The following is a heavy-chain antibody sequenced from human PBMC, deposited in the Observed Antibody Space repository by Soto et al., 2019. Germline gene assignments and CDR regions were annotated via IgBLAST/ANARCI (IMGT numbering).Heavy chain of an antibody. V-gene: IGHV3-33*01. CDR1: GFTFSSYG. CDR2: IWYDGSNK. Sequence: QVQLVESGGGVVQPGRSLRLSCAASGFTFSSYGMHWVRQAPGKGLEWVAVIWYDGSNKYYADSVKGRFTISRDNSKNTLYLQMNSLRAEETAVYYCARDYDSSGYRRYYFVYWGQGTLVTVSS. J-gene: IGHJ4*02. CDR3: ARDYDSSGYRRYYFVY. D-gene: IGHD3-22*01.